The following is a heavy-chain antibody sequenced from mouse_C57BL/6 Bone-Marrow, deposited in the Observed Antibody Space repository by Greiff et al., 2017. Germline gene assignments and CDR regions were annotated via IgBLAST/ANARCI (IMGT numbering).Heavy chain of an antibody. V-gene: IGHV1-20*01. CDR2: INPYNGDT. D-gene: IGHD1-1*01. CDR1: GYSFTGYS. Sequence: VQLQQSGPELVKPGDSVKISCKASGYSFTGYSMNWVMQSHGKSLEWIGRINPYNGDTFYNQKFKGKATLTVDKSSSTAHMELRSLTSEDSAVKYCARRYYGSSSYYMDYWGQGTTLTVSS. CDR3: ARRYYGSSSYYMDY. J-gene: IGHJ4*01.